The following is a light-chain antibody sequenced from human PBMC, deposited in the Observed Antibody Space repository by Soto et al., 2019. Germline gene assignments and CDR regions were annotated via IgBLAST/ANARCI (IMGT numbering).Light chain of an antibody. CDR2: GAS. J-gene: IGKJ1*01. Sequence: EIVLTQSPGTLSLSPGERATLSCRASQSVSSSYLAWYQQKPGLAPRLLIYGASSRATGIPDRFSGSGSGTDFTLTISRLEPEDFAVYYCQQYGDSPRTFGQGTKVEIK. CDR3: QQYGDSPRT. V-gene: IGKV3-20*01. CDR1: QSVSSSY.